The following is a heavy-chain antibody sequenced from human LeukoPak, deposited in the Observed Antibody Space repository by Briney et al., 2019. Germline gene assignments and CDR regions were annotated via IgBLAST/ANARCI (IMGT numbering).Heavy chain of an antibody. CDR3: AAEHEKVDYRSTWFDP. CDR2: VDPEDGET. J-gene: IGHJ5*02. Sequence: AASVKVSCKVSGSTLTELSMHWVRQSPGKGLEWMGGVDPEDGETFYAQDFQGRVIMTEDTSTDTAYMELSSLRSEDTAVYYCAAEHEKVDYRSTWFDPWGQGTLVTVSS. D-gene: IGHD4/OR15-4a*01. V-gene: IGHV1-24*01. CDR1: GSTLTELS.